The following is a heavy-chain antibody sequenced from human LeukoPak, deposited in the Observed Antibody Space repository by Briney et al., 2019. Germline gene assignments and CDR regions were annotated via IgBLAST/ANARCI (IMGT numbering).Heavy chain of an antibody. CDR1: GFTFSSYA. CDR3: ARDQSGTYDY. D-gene: IGHD1-14*01. Sequence: GGSLRLSCAASGFTFSSYAMSWVRQAPGKGLEWVSAISGSGGSTYYADSVKGRFTISRDNAKNSLYLQMNSLRAEDTAVYYCARDQSGTYDYWGQGTLVTVSS. CDR2: ISGSGGST. J-gene: IGHJ4*02. V-gene: IGHV3-23*01.